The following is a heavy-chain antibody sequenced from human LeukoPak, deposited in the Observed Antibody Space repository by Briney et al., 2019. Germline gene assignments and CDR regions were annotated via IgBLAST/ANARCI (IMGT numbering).Heavy chain of an antibody. D-gene: IGHD3-10*01. V-gene: IGHV3-48*01. CDR1: GFTFSDYN. J-gene: IGHJ4*02. CDR2: MSRSGDII. CDR3: ARDVYYGSGSPRLDY. Sequence: GGSLRLSCAASGFTFSDYNMNWVRQVPGKGLESVSYMSRSGDIIYYADSVKGRFTISRDSAKNSLYLQMNSLRAEDTAVYYCARDVYYGSGSPRLDYWGQGTLVTVSS.